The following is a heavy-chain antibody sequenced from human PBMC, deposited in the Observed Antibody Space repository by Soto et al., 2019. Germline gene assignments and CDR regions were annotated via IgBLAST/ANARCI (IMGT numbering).Heavy chain of an antibody. CDR3: ARALTHQLLDPYYYGMDV. CDR1: GFTVSSNY. CDR2: IYSGGST. J-gene: IGHJ6*02. Sequence: GGSLRLSCAASGFTVSSNYMSWVRQAPGKGLEWVSVIYSGGSTYYADSVKGRFTISRDNSKNTLYLQMNSLRAEDTAVYYCARALTHQLLDPYYYGMDVWGQGTTVTVSS. D-gene: IGHD2-2*01. V-gene: IGHV3-53*01.